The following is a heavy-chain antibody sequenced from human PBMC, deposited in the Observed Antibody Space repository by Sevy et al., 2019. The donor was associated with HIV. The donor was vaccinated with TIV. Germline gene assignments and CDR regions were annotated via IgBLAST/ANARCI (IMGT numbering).Heavy chain of an antibody. V-gene: IGHV3-30*18. CDR2: ISYDGSNK. J-gene: IGHJ6*02. D-gene: IGHD3-22*01. Sequence: GGSLRLSCAASGFTFSSYGMHWVRQAPGKGLEWVAVISYDGSNKYYADSVKGRFTISRDNSKNTLYLQMNSLRAEDTAVYYCAKDVVRSITMIVSYYYYYGMDVWGQGTTVTVSS. CDR3: AKDVVRSITMIVSYYYYYGMDV. CDR1: GFTFSSYG.